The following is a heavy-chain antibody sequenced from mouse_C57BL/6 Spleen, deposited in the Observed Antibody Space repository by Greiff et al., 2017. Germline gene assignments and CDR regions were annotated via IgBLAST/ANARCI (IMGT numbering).Heavy chain of an antibody. CDR2: INPGCGGT. J-gene: IGHJ3*01. CDR3: ARYYYGPWFAY. CDR1: GYAFTNYL. V-gene: IGHV1-54*01. Sequence: QVQLQQSGAGLVRPGTSVKVSCKASGYAFTNYLIEWVKQRPGQGLEWIGVINPGCGGTNYNEKFKGKATLTADKSSSTAYMQLSSLTSEDSAVYFCARYYYGPWFAYWGQGTLVTVSA. D-gene: IGHD1-1*01.